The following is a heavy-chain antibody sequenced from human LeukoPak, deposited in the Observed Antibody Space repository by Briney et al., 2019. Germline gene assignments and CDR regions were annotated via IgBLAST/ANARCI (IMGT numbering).Heavy chain of an antibody. J-gene: IGHJ4*02. D-gene: IGHD3-22*01. Sequence: GGSLRLSCEASGFTFNTFWMSWVRQAPGKGLEWVANIKQDGSEKYYVDSVKGRFTISRDNAKNSLYLQMNSLRAEDTAVYYCARYLTQYYYDSSGYLDYWGQGTLVTVSS. CDR1: GFTFNTFW. V-gene: IGHV3-7*01. CDR2: IKQDGSEK. CDR3: ARYLTQYYYDSSGYLDY.